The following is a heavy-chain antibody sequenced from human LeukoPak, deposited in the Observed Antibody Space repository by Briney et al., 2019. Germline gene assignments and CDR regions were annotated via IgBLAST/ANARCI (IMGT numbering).Heavy chain of an antibody. Sequence: PGGSLRLSCAASGFTFSSYWMHWVRQAPGKGPVWVSRINGDGSVTGYADSVKGRFTISRDNARNTLYVQMNSLRAEDTAVYYCAIRIAVPGGFDNWDQGTLVTVAS. CDR1: GFTFSSYW. J-gene: IGHJ4*02. CDR2: INGDGSVT. CDR3: AIRIAVPGGFDN. V-gene: IGHV3-74*01. D-gene: IGHD6-19*01.